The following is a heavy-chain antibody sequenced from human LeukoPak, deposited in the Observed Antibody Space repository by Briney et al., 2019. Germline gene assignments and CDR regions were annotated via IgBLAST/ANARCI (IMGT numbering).Heavy chain of an antibody. CDR2: ISSGSSTI. CDR1: GFAFNTYS. CDR3: ARGPTLTIRSNFDY. J-gene: IGHJ4*02. D-gene: IGHD4/OR15-4a*01. V-gene: IGHV3-48*01. Sequence: GGSLRLSCAASGFAFNTYSMNWVRQAPGKGLEWVSYISSGSSTIYYADSVKGRFTISRDNAKNSLYLQMNSLRAEDTAVYYCARGPTLTIRSNFDYWGQGTLVTVSS.